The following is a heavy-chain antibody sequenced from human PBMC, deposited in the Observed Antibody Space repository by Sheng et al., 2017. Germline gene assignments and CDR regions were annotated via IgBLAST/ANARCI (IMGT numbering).Heavy chain of an antibody. CDR3: ARVRYSGSYYGYSEETLDFDY. D-gene: IGHD1-26*01. Sequence: QVQLVQSGAEVKKPGASVKVSCKASGYTFTSYGISWVRQAPGQGLEWMGWISAYNGNTNYAQKLQGRVTMTTDTSTSTAYMELRSLRSDDTAVYYCARVRYSGSYYGYSEETLDFDYWGQGTLVTVSS. CDR1: GYTFTSYG. J-gene: IGHJ4*02. V-gene: IGHV1-18*01. CDR2: ISAYNGNT.